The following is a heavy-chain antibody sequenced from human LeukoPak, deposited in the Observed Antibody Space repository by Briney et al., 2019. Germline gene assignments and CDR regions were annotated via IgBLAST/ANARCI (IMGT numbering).Heavy chain of an antibody. V-gene: IGHV3-21*04. J-gene: IGHJ4*02. CDR1: GFTFSSYS. CDR3: AKDRNGYSGCPYLFDY. D-gene: IGHD5-12*01. CDR2: ISSSSSYI. Sequence: GGSLRLSCAASGFTFSSYSMKWVRQAPGKGLEWVSFISSSSSYIYYADSVKGRFTISRDNSKDTLYLQMNSLRAEDTAIYYCAKDRNGYSGCPYLFDYWGQGTLVTVSS.